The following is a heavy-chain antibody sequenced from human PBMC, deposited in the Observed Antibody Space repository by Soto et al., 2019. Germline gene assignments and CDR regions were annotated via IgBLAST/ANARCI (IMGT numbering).Heavy chain of an antibody. V-gene: IGHV3-30-3*01. Sequence: GGSLRLSCTASGFSINNFAMHWVRQAPGKGLEWVAVTSYDGSNKYYADSVKGRFTISRDNSKNTLYVQMNSLRPEDTAVYYCARDPPGSDAFDIWGQGTMVTVSS. D-gene: IGHD6-25*01. CDR3: ARDPPGSDAFDI. CDR1: GFSINNFA. CDR2: TSYDGSNK. J-gene: IGHJ3*02.